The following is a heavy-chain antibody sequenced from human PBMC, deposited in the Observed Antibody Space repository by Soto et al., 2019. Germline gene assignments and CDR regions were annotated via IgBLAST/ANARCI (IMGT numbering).Heavy chain of an antibody. D-gene: IGHD2-8*01. CDR3: ARGFSVSGIVLMVYAIKGGNPYMDV. J-gene: IGHJ6*03. CDR2: INHSGST. V-gene: IGHV4-34*01. CDR1: GGSFSGYY. Sequence: SETLALTCAVYGGSFSGYYWSWIRQPPGKGLEWIGEINHSGSTNYNPSLKSRVTISVDTSKNQFSLKLSSVTAADTAVYYCARGFSVSGIVLMVYAIKGGNPYMDVWGKGTTVTVSX.